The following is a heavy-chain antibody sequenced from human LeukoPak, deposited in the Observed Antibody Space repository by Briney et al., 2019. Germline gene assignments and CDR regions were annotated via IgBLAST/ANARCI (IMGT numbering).Heavy chain of an antibody. J-gene: IGHJ4*02. CDR3: ARGDRSSPQIDFDY. CDR1: GFTFSSYT. D-gene: IGHD6-6*01. CDR2: ISYDGNNK. Sequence: GRSLRLSCAASGFTFSSYTMHWVRQAPGRGLEWVGIISYDGNNKHNADSVKGRFTLSRDNSKNTLYLQMNSLRAEDTAVYYCARGDRSSPQIDFDYWGQGTLVTVSS. V-gene: IGHV3-30-3*01.